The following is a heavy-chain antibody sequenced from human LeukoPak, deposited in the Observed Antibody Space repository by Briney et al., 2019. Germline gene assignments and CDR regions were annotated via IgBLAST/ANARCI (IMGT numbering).Heavy chain of an antibody. CDR1: GFTFTSSA. Sequence: SVKVSCKASGFTFTSSAVQWVRQARGQRLEWIGWIVVGSGNTNYAQKFQERVTITRDMSTSTAYMELSSLRSEDTAVYYCARAASQGPPYYFDYWGQGTLVTVSS. CDR2: IVVGSGNT. J-gene: IGHJ4*02. V-gene: IGHV1-58*01. CDR3: ARAASQGPPYYFDY.